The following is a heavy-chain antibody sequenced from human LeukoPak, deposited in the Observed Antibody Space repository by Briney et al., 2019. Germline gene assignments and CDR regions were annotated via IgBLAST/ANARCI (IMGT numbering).Heavy chain of an antibody. J-gene: IGHJ4*02. CDR1: GYNFTSYW. CDR3: AREYCSGGSCYLGYFDY. CDR2: IYPDDSDT. V-gene: IGHV5-51*01. Sequence: GESLKISCKTSGYNFTSYWIGWVRQMPGKGLECMGIIYPDDSDTRYSPSFEGQVTISADKSTSTASLHWSSLKASDTAIYYCAREYCSGGSCYLGYFDYWGQGTLVTVS. D-gene: IGHD2-15*01.